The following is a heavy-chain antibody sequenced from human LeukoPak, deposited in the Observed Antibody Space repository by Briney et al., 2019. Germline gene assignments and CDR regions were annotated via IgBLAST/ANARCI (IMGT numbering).Heavy chain of an antibody. J-gene: IGHJ4*02. Sequence: GGSLRLSCAASGFTFSRHWMTWVRQAPGKGLEWVANIKQDGSEQYYVDSVKGRFTISRDNDKNSLYLQMNSLRVDDTAVYSCARGLAWVGTFDYWGQGTLVTVSS. CDR3: ARGLAWVGTFDY. CDR2: IKQDGSEQ. D-gene: IGHD3-3*02. CDR1: GFTFSRHW. V-gene: IGHV3-7*05.